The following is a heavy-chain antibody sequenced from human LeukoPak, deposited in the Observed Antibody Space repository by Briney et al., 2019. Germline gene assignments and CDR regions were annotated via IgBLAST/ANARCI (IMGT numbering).Heavy chain of an antibody. D-gene: IGHD6-19*01. CDR1: GGSFSGYY. CDR3: ARALDSSGWYDRFDP. Sequence: SETLSLTCAVYGGSFSGYYWSWIRQPPGQGLEWIGEINHSGSTNYNPSLKSRVTISVDTSKNQFSLKLSSVTAADTAVYYCARALDSSGWYDRFDPWGQGTLVTVSS. V-gene: IGHV4-34*01. J-gene: IGHJ5*02. CDR2: INHSGST.